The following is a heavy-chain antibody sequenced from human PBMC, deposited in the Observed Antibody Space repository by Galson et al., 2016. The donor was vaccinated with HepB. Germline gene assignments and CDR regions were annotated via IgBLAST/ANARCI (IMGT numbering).Heavy chain of an antibody. CDR2: ISTYSGNT. D-gene: IGHD2-15*01. CDR1: GYTFTTSG. V-gene: IGHV1-18*01. CDR3: ARPLPNVGYGMDV. Sequence: SVKISCKASGYTFTTSGISWVRQAPGQGLEWMGWISTYSGNTKYAQKFQGGLTLTTDSSTTTAYMELRSLRFDDTAVYYCARPLPNVGYGMDVWGQGTTVTVSS. J-gene: IGHJ6*02.